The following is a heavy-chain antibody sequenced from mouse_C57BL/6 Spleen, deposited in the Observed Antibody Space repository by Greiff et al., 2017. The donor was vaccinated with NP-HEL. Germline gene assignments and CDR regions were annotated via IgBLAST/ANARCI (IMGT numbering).Heavy chain of an antibody. CDR3: ARHEVHPGGYGYDGGNYFDY. V-gene: IGHV1-62-2*01. Sequence: VQLQQSGAELVKPGASVKLSCKASGYTFTEYTIHWVKQRSGQGLEWIGWFYPGSGSIKYNEKFKDKATLTADKSSSTVYMELSRLTSEDSAVYFCARHEVHPGGYGYDGGNYFDYWGQGTTLTVSS. CDR1: GYTFTEYT. CDR2: FYPGSGSI. J-gene: IGHJ2*01. D-gene: IGHD2-2*01.